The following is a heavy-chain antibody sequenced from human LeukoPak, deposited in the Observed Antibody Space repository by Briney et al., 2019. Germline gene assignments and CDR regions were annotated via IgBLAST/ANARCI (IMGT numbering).Heavy chain of an antibody. CDR3: ARGGGVDAAMALDY. J-gene: IGHJ4*02. Sequence: GRSLRLSCAASGFTFNIYAMHWVRQAPGQGLEWVAIIYYDGSVKYYADSVKGRFTISRDSSKNTVYLIMNRLRADDTAVYYGARGGGVDAAMALDYWGQGTLVAVSS. CDR2: IYYDGSVK. D-gene: IGHD5-18*01. V-gene: IGHV3-33*01. CDR1: GFTFNIYA.